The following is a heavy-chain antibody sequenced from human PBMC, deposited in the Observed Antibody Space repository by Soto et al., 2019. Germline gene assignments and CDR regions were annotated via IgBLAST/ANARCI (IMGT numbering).Heavy chain of an antibody. Sequence: PSETLSLTWTVSGGSISSYYWSWIRQPPGKGLEWIGYIYYSGSTNYNPSLKSRVTISVDTSKNQFSLKLSSVTAADTAVYYCARGDRDLYYYYYYMDVWGKGTTVTVSS. CDR3: ARGDRDLYYYYYYMDV. D-gene: IGHD3-16*01. V-gene: IGHV4-59*01. CDR1: GGSISSYY. J-gene: IGHJ6*03. CDR2: IYYSGST.